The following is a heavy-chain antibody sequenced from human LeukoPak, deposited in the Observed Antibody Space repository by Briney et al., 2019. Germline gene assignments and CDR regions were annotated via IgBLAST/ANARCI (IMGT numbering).Heavy chain of an antibody. V-gene: IGHV4-59*01. D-gene: IGHD6-19*01. CDR2: IYYSGYT. Sequence: SETLSLTCSVSGGSISSYYWSWIRQPPGKGLEWIGYIYYSGYTNYNPSLKSRVTMSVDTPKNQFSLQLSSVTAADTAVYYCARGQAVAGVWGQGTLVTVSS. J-gene: IGHJ4*02. CDR3: ARGQAVAGV. CDR1: GGSISSYY.